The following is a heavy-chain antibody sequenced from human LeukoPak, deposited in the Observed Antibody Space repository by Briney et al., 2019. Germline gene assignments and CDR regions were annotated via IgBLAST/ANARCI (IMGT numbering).Heavy chain of an antibody. Sequence: TGGSLRLSCAASGFTFSSYGMHWVRQAPGKGLEWVAVIWYDGSNKYYADSVKGRFTISRDNSKNTLYLQMNSLRAEDTAVYYCARDKYYYDSSGYQYYFDYWGQGTLVTVSS. CDR1: GFTFSSYG. J-gene: IGHJ4*02. V-gene: IGHV3-33*01. CDR2: IWYDGSNK. D-gene: IGHD3-22*01. CDR3: ARDKYYYDSSGYQYYFDY.